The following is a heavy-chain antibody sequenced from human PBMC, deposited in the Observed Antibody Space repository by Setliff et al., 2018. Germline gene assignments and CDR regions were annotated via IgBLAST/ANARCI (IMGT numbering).Heavy chain of an antibody. J-gene: IGHJ4*02. D-gene: IGHD3-3*01. CDR1: GGSISSSSYY. Sequence: PSETLSLTCTVSGGSISSSSYYWSWIRQPPGKGLEWIGEINHSGSTIYNPSLKSRVTISVDTSKNQFSLKLSSVTAADTAVYYCARRATYYNFWSGYYDYWGQGTLVTVSS. CDR3: ARRATYYNFWSGYYDY. CDR2: INHSGST. V-gene: IGHV4-39*07.